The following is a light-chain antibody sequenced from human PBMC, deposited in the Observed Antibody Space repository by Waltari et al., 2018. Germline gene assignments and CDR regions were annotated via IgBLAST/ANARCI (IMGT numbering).Light chain of an antibody. J-gene: IGKJ4*02. V-gene: IGKV1-39*01. CDR2: AAS. CDR1: QTIVRS. Sequence: DLQLTPSPSPLSASVGERVTITCRASQTIVRSLNWYQQQPGKAPKLLIDAASNLQSGVPSRFRGSGSGTDFTLTIASLQPEDFATYYCQQSFTTPTFGGGTTVDIK. CDR3: QQSFTTPT.